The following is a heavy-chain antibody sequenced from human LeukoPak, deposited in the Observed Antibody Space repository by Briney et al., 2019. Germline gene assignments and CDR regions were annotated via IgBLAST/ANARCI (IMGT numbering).Heavy chain of an antibody. D-gene: IGHD3-22*01. Sequence: GGSLRLSCAASEFTFSNYGMHWVRQAPGKGLEWVAFIRNDGSVRYFVDSVKGRFTISRDNAKNSLYLQMNSLRAEDTAVYYCARASIVGLGTYFDYWGQGTLVTVSS. CDR3: ARASIVGLGTYFDY. J-gene: IGHJ4*02. CDR1: EFTFSNYG. V-gene: IGHV3-30*02. CDR2: IRNDGSVR.